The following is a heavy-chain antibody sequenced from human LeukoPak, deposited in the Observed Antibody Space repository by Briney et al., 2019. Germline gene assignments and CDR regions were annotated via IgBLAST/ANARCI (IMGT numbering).Heavy chain of an antibody. CDR1: GFTFSSYS. Sequence: GGSLRLSCAASGFTFSSYSMNWVRQAPGKGLEWVSSISSSSSYIYYADSVKGRFTISRDNAKNSLYLQMNSLRAEDTAVYYCARESGSSSSWYGLGQTRNYFDYWGQGTLVTVSS. V-gene: IGHV3-21*01. J-gene: IGHJ4*02. CDR2: ISSSSSYI. CDR3: ARESGSSSSWYGLGQTRNYFDY. D-gene: IGHD6-13*01.